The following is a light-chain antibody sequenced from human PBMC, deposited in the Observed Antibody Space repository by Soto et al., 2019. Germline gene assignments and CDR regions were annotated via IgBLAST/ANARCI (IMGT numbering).Light chain of an antibody. CDR1: QSVSNNY. CDR3: QQANSFPFT. J-gene: IGKJ5*01. Sequence: EIVLTQSPGTLSLSPGERATLSCRASQSVSNNYLAWYQQKPGQAPRLLIYGASNRATGIPDRFSGSGSGTDFTLTISRLEPEDFATYYCQQANSFPFTFGQGTRLET. V-gene: IGKV3-20*01. CDR2: GAS.